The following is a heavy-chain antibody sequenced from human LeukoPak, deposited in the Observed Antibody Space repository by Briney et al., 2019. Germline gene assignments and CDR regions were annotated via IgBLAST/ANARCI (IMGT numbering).Heavy chain of an antibody. J-gene: IGHJ2*01. D-gene: IGHD4-17*01. CDR3: ARGSYGDYGFRHWYFDL. CDR1: GGSFSGYY. V-gene: IGHV4-34*01. CDR2: INQSGSI. Sequence: SETLSLTCAVYGGSFSGYYWNWIRQPPEKGLEWIGEINQSGSINYNPSLKSRVTVSVDTSKNQFSLKLSSVTAADTAVYYCARGSYGDYGFRHWYFDLWGRGTLVTVSS.